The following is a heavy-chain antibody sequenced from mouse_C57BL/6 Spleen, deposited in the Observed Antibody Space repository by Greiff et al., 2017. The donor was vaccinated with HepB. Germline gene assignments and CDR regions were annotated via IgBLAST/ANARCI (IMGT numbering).Heavy chain of an antibody. CDR1: GYTFTSYW. D-gene: IGHD2-2*01. J-gene: IGHJ2*01. CDR2: IYPSDSET. V-gene: IGHV1-61*01. CDR3: AWESTMVTTGSFFYDY. Sequence: QVQLQQPGAELVRPGSSVKLSCKASGYTFTSYWMDWVKQRPGQGLEWIGNIYPSDSETHYNQKFKDKATLTVDKSSSTAYMQLSSLTSEDSAVYYCAWESTMVTTGSFFYDYWGQGTTLTVSS.